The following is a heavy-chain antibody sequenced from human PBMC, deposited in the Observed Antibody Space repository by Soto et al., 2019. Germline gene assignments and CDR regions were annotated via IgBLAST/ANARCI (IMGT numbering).Heavy chain of an antibody. CDR3: ARSSRGNFGIILEGSNWFDP. Sequence: AAVKVSCKAPGDTFTSYYLNWVRQAPGQGLEWMGVINPHGGSTKYAQKFQGRITMTRDASRSIGYMGLSSLRSDDTAIYYCARSSRGNFGIILEGSNWFDPWCQGTLVTVSS. CDR1: GDTFTSYY. V-gene: IGHV1-46*01. D-gene: IGHD1-7*01. J-gene: IGHJ5*02. CDR2: INPHGGST.